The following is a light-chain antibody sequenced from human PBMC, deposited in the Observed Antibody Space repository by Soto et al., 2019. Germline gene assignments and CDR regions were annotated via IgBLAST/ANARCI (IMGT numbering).Light chain of an antibody. CDR1: QSVSSN. V-gene: IGKV3-15*01. Sequence: EILMTQSPATLSVSPGQRATLYCRAIQSVSSNVAWYQQKPGQAPRLLIYDASTRATGIPARFSGSGSGTEFTLTISSLQSEDFAVYYCQQYDNWPPITFGQGTRLEIK. J-gene: IGKJ5*01. CDR3: QQYDNWPPIT. CDR2: DAS.